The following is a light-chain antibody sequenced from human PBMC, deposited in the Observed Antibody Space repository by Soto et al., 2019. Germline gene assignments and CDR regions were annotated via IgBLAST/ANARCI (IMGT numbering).Light chain of an antibody. CDR3: QQRANLWT. V-gene: IGKV3-11*01. CDR1: QSVYSL. Sequence: EIVLTQSPATLSLSPGERATLSCRASQSVYSLLAWYQQKPGQAPRLLIYDAANRATGIPARFSGSGYGTDFTLTINSLEPEDFAVYYCQQRANLWTFGQGTRVQIK. CDR2: DAA. J-gene: IGKJ1*01.